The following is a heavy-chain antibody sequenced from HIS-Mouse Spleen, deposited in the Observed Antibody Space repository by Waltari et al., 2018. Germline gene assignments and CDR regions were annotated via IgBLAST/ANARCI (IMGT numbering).Heavy chain of an antibody. D-gene: IGHD2-8*01. CDR1: GFTFISNG. J-gene: IGHJ4*02. CDR2: RWYDGSNK. V-gene: IGHV3-33*06. CDR3: AKGGLMVYAIGDY. Sequence: QVQLVESGGGVVQPGRFLRLSCAASGFTFISNGMHWVRQAPGKGLEWVAVRWYDGSNKYYADSVKGRFTISRDNSKNTLYLQMNSLRAEDTAVYYCAKGGLMVYAIGDYWGQGTLVTVSS.